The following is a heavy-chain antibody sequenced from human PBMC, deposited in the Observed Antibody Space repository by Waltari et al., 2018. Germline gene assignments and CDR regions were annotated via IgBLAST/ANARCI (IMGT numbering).Heavy chain of an antibody. CDR3: ARMDGYCSSTSCRNWFDP. V-gene: IGHV4-38-2*02. CDR1: GYSISSGYY. J-gene: IGHJ5*02. CDR2: IYHSGST. Sequence: QVQLQESGPGLVKPSETLSLTCTVSGYSISSGYYWGWIRQPPGKGLEWIGSIYHSGSTDYKPALKSRVTISVDTSKNQFSQKLSSVTAADTAVYYCARMDGYCSSTSCRNWFDPWGQGTLVTVSS. D-gene: IGHD2-2*03.